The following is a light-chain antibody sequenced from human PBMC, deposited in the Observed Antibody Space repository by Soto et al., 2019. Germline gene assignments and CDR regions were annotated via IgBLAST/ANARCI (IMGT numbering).Light chain of an antibody. Sequence: QSVLTQPPSVSEAPRQRVTISCSGSSSNIGNNAVNWYQQLPGKAPKLLIYYDDLLPSGVSDRFSGSKSGTSASLAISGLQSEDEADYYCAAWDASLTGVVFGGGTKVTVL. V-gene: IGLV1-36*01. CDR2: YDD. CDR1: SSNIGNNA. CDR3: AAWDASLTGVV. J-gene: IGLJ2*01.